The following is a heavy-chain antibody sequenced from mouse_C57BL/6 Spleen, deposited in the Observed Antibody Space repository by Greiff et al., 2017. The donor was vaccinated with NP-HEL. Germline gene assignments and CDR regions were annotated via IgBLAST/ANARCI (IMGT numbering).Heavy chain of an antibody. CDR3: ARGDYYGSYFDV. V-gene: IGHV1-9*01. Sequence: VQLQESGAELMKPGASVKLSCKATGYTFTGYWIEWVKQRPGHGLEWIGEILPGSGSTNSNEKVKGKGTFTADTSSNPAYMQLSSLTTEDSAIYYCARGDYYGSYFDVWGTGTTVTVSS. CDR2: ILPGSGST. D-gene: IGHD1-1*01. CDR1: GYTFTGYW. J-gene: IGHJ1*03.